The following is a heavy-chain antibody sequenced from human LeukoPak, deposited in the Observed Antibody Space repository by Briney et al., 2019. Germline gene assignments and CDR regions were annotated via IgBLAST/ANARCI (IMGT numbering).Heavy chain of an antibody. CDR3: AKDFRVGARSFDY. Sequence: GVSLRLSCAASGFTFSSYGMHWVRQTPGKGLEWVSFIQYDASYDLYSDSVRGRFTISRDNSKNILYLQMNSLRTEDSAVYFCAKDFRVGARSFDYWGQGTLVTVSS. J-gene: IGHJ4*02. V-gene: IGHV3-30*02. CDR2: IQYDASYD. D-gene: IGHD1-26*01. CDR1: GFTFSSYG.